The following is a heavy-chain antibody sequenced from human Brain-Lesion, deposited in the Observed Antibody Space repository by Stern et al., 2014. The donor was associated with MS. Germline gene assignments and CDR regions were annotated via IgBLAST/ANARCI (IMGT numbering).Heavy chain of an antibody. J-gene: IGHJ6*04. CDR3: ARDQRGITIFGVVTDYYYLGMDV. CDR1: GYIFTGYY. Sequence: QVQLVESGAEVKKPGASVKVSCKTSGYIFTGYYIHWVRQAPGQGLDWMAWINPNTGGTKYAQKFQGRVTMSRDTSISTAYVELSSLTSDDTAVYYCARDQRGITIFGVVTDYYYLGMDVWGKGTTVTVSS. V-gene: IGHV1-2*02. CDR2: INPNTGGT. D-gene: IGHD3-3*01.